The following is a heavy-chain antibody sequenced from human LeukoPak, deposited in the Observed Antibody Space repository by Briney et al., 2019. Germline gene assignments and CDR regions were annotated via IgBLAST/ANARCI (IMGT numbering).Heavy chain of an antibody. CDR1: GFTFSSFG. V-gene: IGHV3-30*18. D-gene: IGHD5-18*01. CDR3: AKAPGGYSYGYYYYYGMDV. J-gene: IGHJ6*02. CDR2: ISYDGSNK. Sequence: PGGSLRLSCAASGFTFSSFGMHWVRQAPGKGLEWVAVISYDGSNKYYADSVKGRFTISRDNSKTTRFLQMNSLRAEDTAVYYCAKAPGGYSYGYYYYYGMDVWGQGTTVTVSS.